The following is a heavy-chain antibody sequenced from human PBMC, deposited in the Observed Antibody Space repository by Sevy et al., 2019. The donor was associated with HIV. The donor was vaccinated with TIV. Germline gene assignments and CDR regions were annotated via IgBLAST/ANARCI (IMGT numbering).Heavy chain of an antibody. CDR2: INESGIT. J-gene: IGHJ5*02. D-gene: IGHD2-2*01. CDR1: DGSFSGYY. CDR3: ARSPPVVVVPGAPSWFDP. Sequence: SETLSLTCAVHDGSFSGYYWNWIRQLPGKGLEWIGEINESGITYYNPSLKSRVTISVDTSKKQFSLKLNSVTAVDSAVYFCARSPPVVVVPGAPSWFDPWGQETLVTVSS. V-gene: IGHV4-34*01.